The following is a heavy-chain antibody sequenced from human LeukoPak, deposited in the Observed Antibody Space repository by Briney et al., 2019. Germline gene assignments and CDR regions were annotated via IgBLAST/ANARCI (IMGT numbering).Heavy chain of an antibody. V-gene: IGHV4-61*02. CDR2: IYTSGST. CDR3: ARSSWYDIIDY. J-gene: IGHJ4*02. CDR1: GGSISSGSYY. D-gene: IGHD6-13*01. Sequence: SETLSLTCTVSGGSISSGSYYWSWIRQPAGKGLEWIGRIYTSGSTSYNPSLKSRVTISVDTSKNQFSLKLSSVTAADTAVYYCARSSWYDIIDYWGQGTLVTVSS.